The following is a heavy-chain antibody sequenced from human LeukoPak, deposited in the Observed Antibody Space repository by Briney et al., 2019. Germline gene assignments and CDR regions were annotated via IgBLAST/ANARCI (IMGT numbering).Heavy chain of an antibody. CDR1: GGSISSYY. J-gene: IGHJ3*02. D-gene: IGHD2-21*02. CDR2: IYYSGST. CDR3: ARNPSVVVTAIRRADAFDI. Sequence: SETLSLTCTVSGGSISSYYWSCIRQPPGKGLEWIGYIYYSGSTNYNPSLKSRVTISVDTSKNQFSLKLSSVTAADTAVYYCARNPSVVVTAIRRADAFDIWGQGTMVTVSS. V-gene: IGHV4-59*01.